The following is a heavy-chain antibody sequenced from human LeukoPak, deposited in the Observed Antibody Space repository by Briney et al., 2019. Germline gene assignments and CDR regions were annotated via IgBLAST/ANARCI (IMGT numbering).Heavy chain of an antibody. Sequence: QSGGSLTLSCAASGFTFSSYAMSWVRQAPGKGLEWVSAISGSGGSTYYADSVKGRFTISSDNSKNTLYLQMNSLRAEDTAVYYCANQRYSSSWYYFDCWGQGTLVTVSS. CDR1: GFTFSSYA. V-gene: IGHV3-23*01. D-gene: IGHD6-13*01. CDR2: ISGSGGST. J-gene: IGHJ4*02. CDR3: ANQRYSSSWYYFDC.